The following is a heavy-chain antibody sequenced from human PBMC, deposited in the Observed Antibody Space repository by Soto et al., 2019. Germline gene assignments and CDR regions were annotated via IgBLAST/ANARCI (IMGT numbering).Heavy chain of an antibody. CDR2: IYYSGST. CDR3: ARERSVGCSGGSCYSGEYYFDY. J-gene: IGHJ4*02. CDR1: GGSISSYY. D-gene: IGHD2-15*01. Sequence: ETLSLTCTVSGGSISSYYWSWIRQPPGKGLEWIGYIYYSGSTNYNPSLKSRVTISVDTSKNQFSLKLSSVTAADTAVYYCARERSVGCSGGSCYSGEYYFDYWGQGTLVTVSS. V-gene: IGHV4-59*01.